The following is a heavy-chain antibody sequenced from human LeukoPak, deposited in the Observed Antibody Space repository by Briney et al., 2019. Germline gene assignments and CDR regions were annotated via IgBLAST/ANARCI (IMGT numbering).Heavy chain of an antibody. J-gene: IGHJ4*02. CDR1: RFTFSDYY. CDR3: ARESGYAVGDF. V-gene: IGHV3-53*01. D-gene: IGHD5-12*01. Sequence: PGGSLRLSCAASRFTFSDYYMTWFRQTPGKGLERASVIYNDGRTYYADSVKGRFIISKDISKNTLFLQMNNLRADDTAVYYCARESGYAVGDFWGRGTLVTVSS. CDR2: IYNDGRT.